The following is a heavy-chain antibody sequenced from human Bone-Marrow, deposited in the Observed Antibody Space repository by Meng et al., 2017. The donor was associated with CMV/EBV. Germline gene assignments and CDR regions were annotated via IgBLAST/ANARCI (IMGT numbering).Heavy chain of an antibody. CDR1: GYSISSGYY. V-gene: IGHV4-38-2*02. D-gene: IGHD5-18*01. CDR2: IYHSGST. CDR3: ARVPKGYSYGYAFDP. J-gene: IGHJ5*02. Sequence: SETLSLTCTVSGYSISSGYYWGWIRQPPGKGLEWIGSIYHSGSTYYNPSLKSRVTISVDTSKNQFSLKLSSVTAADTAVYYCARVPKGYSYGYAFDPWGQGTLVTVSS.